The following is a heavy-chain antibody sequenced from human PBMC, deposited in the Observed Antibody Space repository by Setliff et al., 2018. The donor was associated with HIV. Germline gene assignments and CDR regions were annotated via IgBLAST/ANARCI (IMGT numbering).Heavy chain of an antibody. D-gene: IGHD2-8*02. V-gene: IGHV4-4*09. CDR1: GVSISGHF. J-gene: IGHJ4*02. CDR3: ARLIHTGLLYFDY. CDR2: IYTSGIT. Sequence: LSLTCFVSGVSISGHFWGWIRQPPGKGLEWIGYIYTSGITEYKPSLDSLVTISVDTSRDQFSLNLRSVTAADTALYFCARLIHTGLLYFDYWGLGMLVTVSS.